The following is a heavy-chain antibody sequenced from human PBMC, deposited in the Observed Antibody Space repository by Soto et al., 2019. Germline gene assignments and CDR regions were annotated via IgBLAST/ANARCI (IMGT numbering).Heavy chain of an antibody. CDR2: INAGNGNT. CDR3: ARVGVVVPAATFYYYYGMDV. CDR1: GYTFTSYA. D-gene: IGHD2-2*01. J-gene: IGHJ6*02. Sequence: GASLKVSCKASGYTFTSYAMHWVRQAPGQRLEWMGWINAGNGNTKYSQKFQGRVTITRDTSASTAYMELSSLRSEDTAVYYCARVGVVVPAATFYYYYGMDVWGQGTTVTVSS. V-gene: IGHV1-3*01.